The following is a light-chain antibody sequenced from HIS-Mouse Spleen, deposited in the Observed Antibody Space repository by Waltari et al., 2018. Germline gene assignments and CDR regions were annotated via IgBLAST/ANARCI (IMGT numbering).Light chain of an antibody. V-gene: IGLV3-19*01. CDR1: SLRRYY. CDR2: GKK. Sequence: SSELTQDPAVSVALGQTVRITCQGDSLRRYYASWYQQKPVQAPVLVIYGKKHRPSGIPDRFSGSSSGNTASLTITGAQAEDEADYYCNSRDSSGNHLVFGGGTKLTVL. CDR3: NSRDSSGNHLV. J-gene: IGLJ3*02.